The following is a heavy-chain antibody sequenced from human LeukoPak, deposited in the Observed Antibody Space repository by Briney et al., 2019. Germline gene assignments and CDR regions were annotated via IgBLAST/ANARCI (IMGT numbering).Heavy chain of an antibody. CDR1: GYSFTDYY. V-gene: IGHV1-2*02. CDR2: INPNSGRT. Sequence: ASVNVSCKTSGYSFTDYYMHWVRQAPGQGLEWMGWINPNSGRTSSARKFQGRVTMTRDPSITTVYMEVTWLTSDDTAIYYCARADRLDGGPYLIGPWGQGTLVTVSS. J-gene: IGHJ5*02. CDR3: ARADRLDGGPYLIGP. D-gene: IGHD3-16*01.